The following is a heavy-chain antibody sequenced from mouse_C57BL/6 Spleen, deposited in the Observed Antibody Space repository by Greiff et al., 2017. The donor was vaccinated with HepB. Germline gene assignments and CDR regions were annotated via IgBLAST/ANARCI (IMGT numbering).Heavy chain of an antibody. CDR3: ARCLVPYDAWFAY. V-gene: IGHV1-4*01. Sequence: VQLQQSGAELARPGASVKMSCKASGYTFTSYTMHWVKQRPGQGLEWIGYINPSSGYTKYNQKFKDKATLTADKSSSTAYMQLSSLTSEDSAVYYGARCLVPYDAWFAYWGQGTLVTVSA. J-gene: IGHJ3*01. CDR1: GYTFTSYT. D-gene: IGHD2-10*02. CDR2: INPSSGYT.